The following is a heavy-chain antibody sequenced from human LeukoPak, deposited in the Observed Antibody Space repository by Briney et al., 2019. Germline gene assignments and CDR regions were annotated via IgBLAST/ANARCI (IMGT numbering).Heavy chain of an antibody. J-gene: IGHJ4*02. D-gene: IGHD2-15*01. CDR3: ARDRGSLDY. Sequence: GGSLRLSCVASGFTFSTYAMTWVRQAPGKGLEWVSTISGNAAGTYYADSAKGRFTISRDKSKNTLFLQMNSLRAEDTAVYYCARDRGSLDYWGQGTLVTVSS. V-gene: IGHV3-23*01. CDR2: ISGNAAGT. CDR1: GFTFSTYA.